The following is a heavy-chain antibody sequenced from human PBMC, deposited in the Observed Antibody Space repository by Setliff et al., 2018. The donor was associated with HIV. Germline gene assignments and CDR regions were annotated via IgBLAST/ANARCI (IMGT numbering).Heavy chain of an antibody. D-gene: IGHD4-17*01. CDR2: ISFDGSKK. CDR1: GFTFSTYS. J-gene: IGHJ4*02. V-gene: IGHV3-30*04. CDR3: TSEDKVTRTVTYYFDY. Sequence: PGESLKISCAASGFTFSTYSMHWVRQAPGKGLEWVAVISFDGSKKNFADSVKGRFTISRDNSKKTLYLQMNALRVEDTGVYYCTSEDKVTRTVTYYFDYWGQGTLVTVSS.